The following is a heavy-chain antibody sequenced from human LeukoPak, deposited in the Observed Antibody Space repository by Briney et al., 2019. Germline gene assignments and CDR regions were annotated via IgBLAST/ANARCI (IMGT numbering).Heavy chain of an antibody. Sequence: GGSLRLSCAASGFTFSSYGMHWVRQAPGKGLEWVAFIRYDGSNKYYADSVKGRFTISRDNSKNTLYLQVNSLRAEDTAVYYCAKDLGSIFGVVIPFDYWGQGTLVTVSS. D-gene: IGHD3-3*01. CDR2: IRYDGSNK. V-gene: IGHV3-30*02. CDR1: GFTFSSYG. J-gene: IGHJ4*02. CDR3: AKDLGSIFGVVIPFDY.